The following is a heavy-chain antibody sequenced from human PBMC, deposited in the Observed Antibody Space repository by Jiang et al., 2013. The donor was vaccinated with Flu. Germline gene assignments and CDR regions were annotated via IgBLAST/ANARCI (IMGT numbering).Heavy chain of an antibody. CDR1: SYA. D-gene: IGHD6-6*01. CDR2: ISGSGGST. Sequence: SYAMSWVRQAPGKGLEWVSAISGSGGSTYYADSVKGRFTISRDNSKNTLYLQMNSLRAEDTAVYYCSSSSSGYWGQGTLVTVSS. V-gene: IGHV3-23*01. CDR3: SSSSSGY. J-gene: IGHJ4*02.